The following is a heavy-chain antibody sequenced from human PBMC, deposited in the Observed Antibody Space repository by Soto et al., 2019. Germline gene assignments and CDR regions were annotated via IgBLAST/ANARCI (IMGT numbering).Heavy chain of an antibody. J-gene: IGHJ6*02. D-gene: IGHD3-22*01. CDR3: AKDYYYDSSGYYYISYYGMDV. Sequence: EVQLLESGGGLVQPGGSLRLSCAASGFTFSSYAMSWVRQAPGKGLEWVSAISGSGGSTYYADSVKGRFTISRDNSKNTLYLQMNSLRAEDTAVYYCAKDYYYDSSGYYYISYYGMDVWGQGTTVTVSS. CDR2: ISGSGGST. CDR1: GFTFSSYA. V-gene: IGHV3-23*01.